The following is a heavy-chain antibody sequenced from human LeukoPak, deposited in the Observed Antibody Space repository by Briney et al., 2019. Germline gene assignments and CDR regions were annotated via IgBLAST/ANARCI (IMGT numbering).Heavy chain of an antibody. D-gene: IGHD3-22*01. CDR2: INQDGRET. J-gene: IGHJ4*02. Sequence: GGSLRLSCAASGFTFSSYAMSWVRQAPGKGLEWVANINQDGRETYSVDSVKGRFTISRDNAKSSLYLQMNSLRADDTAVYYCARDRALYDSRRGYYYTEDDYWGQGTLVTVSS. CDR1: GFTFSSYA. CDR3: ARDRALYDSRRGYYYTEDDY. V-gene: IGHV3-7*01.